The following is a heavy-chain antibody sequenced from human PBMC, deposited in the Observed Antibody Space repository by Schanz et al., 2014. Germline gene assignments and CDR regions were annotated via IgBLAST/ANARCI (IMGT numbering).Heavy chain of an antibody. CDR3: ARDFHGYGPHLDY. CDR1: GFSFTTYA. CDR2: ISGGGGTT. D-gene: IGHD5-12*01. V-gene: IGHV3-23*04. Sequence: EVQLVQSGGGLVQPGGSLRLSCASSGFSFTTYAMSWVRQAPGKGLEWVSAISGGGGTTYYADSVKGRITISRDNSKNTLYLQLNSLRAEDTAVYYCARDFHGYGPHLDYWGQGSLXTVSS. J-gene: IGHJ4*02.